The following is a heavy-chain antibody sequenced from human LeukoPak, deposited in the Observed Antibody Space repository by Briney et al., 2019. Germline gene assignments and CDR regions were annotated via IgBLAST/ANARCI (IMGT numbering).Heavy chain of an antibody. Sequence: SGTLSLTCGVSGGSISNGNWWSWVRQPPGKGLEWIGEIYHTGSANYNPSLKSRVAISVDKSKNQFSLTLNSVTAADTAVYYCATNRAELWGRGTLVTVSS. J-gene: IGHJ2*01. V-gene: IGHV4-4*02. CDR1: GGSISNGNW. CDR3: ATNRAEL. D-gene: IGHD2-2*01. CDR2: IYHTGSA.